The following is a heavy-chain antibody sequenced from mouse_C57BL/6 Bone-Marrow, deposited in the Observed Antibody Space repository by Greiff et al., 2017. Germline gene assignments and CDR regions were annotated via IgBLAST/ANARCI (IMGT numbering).Heavy chain of an antibody. D-gene: IGHD1-1*02. J-gene: IGHJ1*03. CDR1: GYTFTSYG. V-gene: IGHV1-81*01. Sequence: QVQLQQSGAELARPGASVKLSCKASGYTFTSYGISWVKQRTGQGLEWIGEIYPRSGNTYYNEKFKGKATLTADKSSSTAYMELRRLTSEDSAVYYCARGGNYDGGRWYFDVWGTGTTVTVSS. CDR3: ARGGNYDGGRWYFDV. CDR2: IYPRSGNT.